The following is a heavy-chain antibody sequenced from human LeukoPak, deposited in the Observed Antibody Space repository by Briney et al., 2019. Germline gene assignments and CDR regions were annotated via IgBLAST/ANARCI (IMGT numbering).Heavy chain of an antibody. CDR1: GGSISSGSYY. CDR3: ARGEVSDNNWFDP. CDR2: IYTSGST. D-gene: IGHD1-26*01. Sequence: SETLSLTCTVSGGSISSGSYYWNWIRQPAGEGLEWIGRIYTSGSTNYNPSLKSRVTISVDTSKNQFSLKLSSVTAADTAVYYCARGEVSDNNWFDPWGQGTLVTVSS. J-gene: IGHJ5*02. V-gene: IGHV4-61*02.